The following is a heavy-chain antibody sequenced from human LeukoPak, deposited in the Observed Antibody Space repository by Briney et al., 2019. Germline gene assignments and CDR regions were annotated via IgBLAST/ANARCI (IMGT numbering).Heavy chain of an antibody. V-gene: IGHV4-59*01. CDR2: IYYSGST. J-gene: IGHJ2*01. CDR1: GGSISSYY. D-gene: IGHD3-22*01. Sequence: SETLSLTCTVSGGSISSYYWSWIRQPPGKGLEWIGYIYYSGSTNYNPSLKSRVTISVDTSKNQFSLKLSSVTAADTAVYYCARDYYYDSSGYYGGHRPLWYFDLWGRGTLVTVSS. CDR3: ARDYYYDSSGYYGGHRPLWYFDL.